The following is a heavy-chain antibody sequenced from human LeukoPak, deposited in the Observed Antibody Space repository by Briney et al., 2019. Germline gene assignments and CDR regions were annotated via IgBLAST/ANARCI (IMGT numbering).Heavy chain of an antibody. V-gene: IGHV3-74*01. CDR2: INNDGSTT. D-gene: IGHD3-9*01. CDR3: AKQGRDWLRDYYYYMDV. Sequence: GGSLRLSCAASGFTFSTYWMHWVRQPPGKGLVWVSRINNDGSTTTYADSVKGRFTISRDNAKNTLYLQMNSLRAEDTAVYYCAKQGRDWLRDYYYYMDVWGKGTTVTVSS. J-gene: IGHJ6*03. CDR1: GFTFSTYW.